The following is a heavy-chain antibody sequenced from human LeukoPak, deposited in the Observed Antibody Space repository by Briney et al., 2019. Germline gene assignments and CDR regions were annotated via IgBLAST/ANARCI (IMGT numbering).Heavy chain of an antibody. CDR2: MKANRGRA. V-gene: IGHV1-8*03. CDR3: VREGLDY. Sequence: ALVKVSCKASGYTFTNYDIKWGRQATGQGGERMGYMKANRGRADYAQKLQGRGTITTEATIRTGYMWMRGLRSAGTALYYCVREGLDYWGQGTLVTVSS. CDR1: GYTFTNYD. J-gene: IGHJ4*02.